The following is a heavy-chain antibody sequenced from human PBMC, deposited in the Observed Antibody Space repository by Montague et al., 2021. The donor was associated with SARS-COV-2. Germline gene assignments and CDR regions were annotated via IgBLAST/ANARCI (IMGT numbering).Heavy chain of an antibody. CDR3: EREVRYYYDSSGPWAFDI. CDR2: IYYSGST. CDR1: GGSISSYY. J-gene: IGHJ3*02. Sequence: SETLSLTCTVSGGSISSYYWSWFRQHPGKGVEWIVDIYYSGSTNYNRPLNSRVTITVDTSTNKFSLKLSSATAADTAAYYCEREVRYYYDSSGPWAFDIWGQGTMVTVSS. D-gene: IGHD3-22*01. V-gene: IGHV4-59*01.